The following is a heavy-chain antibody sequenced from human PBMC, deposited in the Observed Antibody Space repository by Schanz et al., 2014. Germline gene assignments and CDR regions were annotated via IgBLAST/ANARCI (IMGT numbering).Heavy chain of an antibody. CDR3: ARAAYGGYTSTPLRY. Sequence: QVQLVQSGSELKKPGASVKVSCKASGYTFTSYSMNWVRQAPGQGLEWMGRISPNSGDTHSAQKFQGRVTMTWDRSISTANMELSSLRSEDTAVYYCARAAYGGYTSTPLRYWGQGTLVTVSS. D-gene: IGHD5-12*01. J-gene: IGHJ4*02. CDR1: GYTFTSYS. V-gene: IGHV1-2*06. CDR2: ISPNSGDT.